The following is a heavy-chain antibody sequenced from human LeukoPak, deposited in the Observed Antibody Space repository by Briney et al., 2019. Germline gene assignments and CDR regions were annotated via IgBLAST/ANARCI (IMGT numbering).Heavy chain of an antibody. CDR2: INPNSGGT. Sequence: VASVKVSCKASGYTFTGYYMHWGRQAPGQGLEWMGWINPNSGGTNYPQKFQGRVTMTRDTSISTAYMELSRLRSDDTAVYYCARGLGEGAGKQRITMIVRSGYWYFDYWGQRTLVTVSS. D-gene: IGHD3-22*01. CDR3: ARGLGEGAGKQRITMIVRSGYWYFDY. CDR1: GYTFTGYY. V-gene: IGHV1-2*02. J-gene: IGHJ4*02.